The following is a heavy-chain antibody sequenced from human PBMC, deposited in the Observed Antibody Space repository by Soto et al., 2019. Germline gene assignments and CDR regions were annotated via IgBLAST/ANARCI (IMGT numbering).Heavy chain of an antibody. CDR2: MNPNSGKT. CDR3: ARERGASSPFDY. CDR1: GYTFTSYD. D-gene: IGHD6-19*01. J-gene: IGHJ4*02. Sequence: QVQLVQSGAEVKKPGASVKVSCKASGYTFTSYDINWVRQATGQGLEWMGWMNPNSGKTGYAQKVQGRVTMTRNASLSTAYMELSSLRSEDTAVYYCARERGASSPFDYWGQGTLVTVSS. V-gene: IGHV1-8*01.